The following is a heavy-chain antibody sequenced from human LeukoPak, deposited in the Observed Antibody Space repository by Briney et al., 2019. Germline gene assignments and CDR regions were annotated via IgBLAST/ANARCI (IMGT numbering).Heavy chain of an antibody. D-gene: IGHD5-18*01. V-gene: IGHV4-34*01. J-gene: IGHJ4*02. Sequence: PSETLSLTCAVYGGSFSGYYWSWIRQPPGKGLEWIGEINHSGSTNYNPSLKSRVTISVDTSKNQFSLKLSSVTAADTAVYYCARGVGCSYESTDYWGQGTLVTVSS. CDR3: ARGVGCSYESTDY. CDR1: GGSFSGYY. CDR2: INHSGST.